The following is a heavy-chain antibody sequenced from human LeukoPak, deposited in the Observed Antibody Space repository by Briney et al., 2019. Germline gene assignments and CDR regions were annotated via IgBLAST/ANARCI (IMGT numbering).Heavy chain of an antibody. CDR3: ARTYNWNYGYYYMDV. D-gene: IGHD1-7*01. J-gene: IGHJ6*03. V-gene: IGHV4-38-2*01. CDR1: GYSISSGYY. Sequence: SETLSLTCAVSGYSISSGYYWGWIRQPPGKGLEWIGSIYHSGSTYYNPSLKSRVTISVDTSKNQFSLKLSSVTAADTAVYYCARTYNWNYGYYYMDVWGKGTMVTVSS. CDR2: IYHSGST.